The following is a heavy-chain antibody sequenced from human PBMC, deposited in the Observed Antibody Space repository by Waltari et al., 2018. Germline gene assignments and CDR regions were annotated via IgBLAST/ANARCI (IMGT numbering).Heavy chain of an antibody. CDR1: GFSLSTSGMC. CDR3: ARSYGDYPHFDY. V-gene: IGHV2-70*01. Sequence: QVTLRESGPALVKPTQTLTLTCTFSGFSLSTSGMCVSWIRQPPGKALEWRALSYWDDDKYYSTSLETRLTISKETSKNQWVLTMTNMDPVDTATYYCARSYGDYPHFDYWGQGTLVTVSS. J-gene: IGHJ4*02. CDR2: SYWDDDK. D-gene: IGHD4-17*01.